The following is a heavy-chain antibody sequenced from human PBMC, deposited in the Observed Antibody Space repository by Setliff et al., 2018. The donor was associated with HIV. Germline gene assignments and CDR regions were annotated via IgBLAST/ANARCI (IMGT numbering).Heavy chain of an antibody. CDR3: AKDELFYYGSRNFYYWYFDF. D-gene: IGHD3-10*01. CDR2: ISGSGDSA. CDR1: GFSFSNYA. V-gene: IGHV3-23*01. J-gene: IGHJ2*01. Sequence: PGGSLRLSCAASGFSFSNYAMTWVRQAPGKGLEWVSSISGSGDSAYYADSVRGRFTISRDFSNNTLYLQMNGLRAEDTALYYCAKDELFYYGSRNFYYWYFDFWGRGSLVTVSS.